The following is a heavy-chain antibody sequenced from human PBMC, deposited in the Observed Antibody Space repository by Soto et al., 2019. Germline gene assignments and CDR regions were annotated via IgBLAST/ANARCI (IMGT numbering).Heavy chain of an antibody. CDR2: ISRSGSDI. CDR1: GFTFSDYS. Sequence: GGSLRLSCAASGFTFSDYSMNWVRQAPGKGLEWVSYISRSGSDIYYADSVKGRFTISRDNAKNSLFLQMNSLRAEETAVYYCATVGYCSSTSCQTRYYYYGMDVWGQGTTVTVSS. V-gene: IGHV3-11*01. D-gene: IGHD2-2*03. CDR3: ATVGYCSSTSCQTRYYYYGMDV. J-gene: IGHJ6*01.